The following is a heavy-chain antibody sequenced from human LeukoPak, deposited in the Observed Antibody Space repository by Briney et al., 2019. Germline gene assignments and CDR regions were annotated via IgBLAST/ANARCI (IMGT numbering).Heavy chain of an antibody. J-gene: IGHJ6*02. CDR1: GGSISSGGYY. D-gene: IGHD3-22*01. Sequence: SQTLSLTCTVSGGSISSGGYYWSWIRQHPGKGLEWIGYIYYSGSTNYNPSLKSRATISVDTSKNQFSLKLSSVTAADTAVYYCARVVITYYYDSSGYPRGDYYGMDVWGQGTTVTVSS. CDR3: ARVVITYYYDSSGYPRGDYYGMDV. V-gene: IGHV4-31*03. CDR2: IYYSGST.